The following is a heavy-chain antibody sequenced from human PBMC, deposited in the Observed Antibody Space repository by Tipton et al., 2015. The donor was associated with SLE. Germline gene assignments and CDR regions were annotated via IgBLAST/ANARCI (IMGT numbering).Heavy chain of an antibody. V-gene: IGHV3-30*02. Sequence: SLRLSCAASGFTFSSYGMHWVRQAPGKGLEWVAFIRYDGSNKYYADSVKGRFTISRDNSKNTLYLQMNSLRAEDTAVYYCARAIAAAGTLDYYYMDVWGKGTTVTVPS. CDR3: ARAIAAAGTLDYYYMDV. CDR1: GFTFSSYG. J-gene: IGHJ6*03. D-gene: IGHD6-13*01. CDR2: IRYDGSNK.